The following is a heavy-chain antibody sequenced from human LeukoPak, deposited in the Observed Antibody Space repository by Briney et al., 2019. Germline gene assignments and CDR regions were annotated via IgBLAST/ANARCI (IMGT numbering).Heavy chain of an antibody. V-gene: IGHV4-39*01. J-gene: IGHJ4*02. CDR2: IYYSGST. CDR1: GGSISSSSYY. Sequence: KPSETLSLTCTVSGGSISSSSYYWGWIRQPPGKGLEWIGSIYYSGSTYYNPSLKSRVTISVDTSKNQFSLKLSSVTAADTAVYYCARQPYYYDSSGYYSFDYWGQGTLVTVSS. CDR3: ARQPYYYDSSGYYSFDY. D-gene: IGHD3-22*01.